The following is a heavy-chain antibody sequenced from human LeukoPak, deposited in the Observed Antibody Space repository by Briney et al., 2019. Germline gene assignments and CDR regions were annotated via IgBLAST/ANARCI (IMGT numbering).Heavy chain of an antibody. CDR1: GFTFSSYS. Sequence: PGGSLRLSCAASGFTFSSYSMNWVRQAPGKGLEWVSSISSSSSYIYYADSVKGRFTISRDNAKNSLYLQMNSLRAEDTAVYYCARVHGEYDEFDYWGQGTLVTVSS. D-gene: IGHD2/OR15-2a*01. CDR2: ISSSSSYI. V-gene: IGHV3-21*01. J-gene: IGHJ4*02. CDR3: ARVHGEYDEFDY.